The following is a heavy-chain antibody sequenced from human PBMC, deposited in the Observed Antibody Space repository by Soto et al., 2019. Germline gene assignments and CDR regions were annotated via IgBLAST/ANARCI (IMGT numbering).Heavy chain of an antibody. V-gene: IGHV3-30*04. Sequence: QVQLVESGEGVAQPGTSLRLSCTASGFTFRNYIMHWARQAPGKGLEWVALIFPNGRSIFYANSVKGRITISRNNSNNMLYMDMSSLRAEDTAGVYCARERDSFGSGSDPDFWGQGTLVTVSS. J-gene: IGHJ4*02. D-gene: IGHD3-10*01. CDR3: ARERDSFGSGSDPDF. CDR1: GFTFRNYI. CDR2: IFPNGRSI.